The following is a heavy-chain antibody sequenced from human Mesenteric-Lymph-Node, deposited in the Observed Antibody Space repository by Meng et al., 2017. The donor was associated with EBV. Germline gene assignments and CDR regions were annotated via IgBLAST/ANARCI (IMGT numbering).Heavy chain of an antibody. Sequence: QVQVVQSGAEVKKPGASVKVSCKASGYTFTTYYMHWVRQAPGQGLEWMGIINPSGGSTSYAQKFQGRVTVTRDTSTRTVYMELSSLRSEDTAVYYCARDLGIAGYYFDYWGQGTLVTVSS. CDR2: INPSGGST. D-gene: IGHD6-13*01. CDR1: GYTFTTYY. CDR3: ARDLGIAGYYFDY. V-gene: IGHV1-46*01. J-gene: IGHJ4*02.